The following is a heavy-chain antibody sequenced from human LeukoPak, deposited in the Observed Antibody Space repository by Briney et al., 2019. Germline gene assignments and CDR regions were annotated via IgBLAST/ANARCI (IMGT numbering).Heavy chain of an antibody. D-gene: IGHD3-22*01. J-gene: IGHJ4*02. CDR1: GFPFTSYA. V-gene: IGHV3-23*01. CDR3: ARGYYDSRGRYYPFDY. CDR2: ISTTGAIT. Sequence: GGSLRLSCAASGFPFTSYAMTWVRQAPGKGLEWVSAISTTGAITYYADSVKGRFTISRDTSTNTLFLQLNSLRVEDTAVYYCARGYYDSRGRYYPFDYWGRGTLVTVSS.